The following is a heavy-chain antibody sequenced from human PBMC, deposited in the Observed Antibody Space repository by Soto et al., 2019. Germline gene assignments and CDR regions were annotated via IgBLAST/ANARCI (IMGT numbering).Heavy chain of an antibody. V-gene: IGHV3-15*07. CDR2: VKSKTDGGTT. D-gene: IGHD3-10*01. CDR3: ANYGSGSSNPSARY. Sequence: PGGSLRPSCAASGFIFSNAWINWVRQAPGKGLEWVGRVKSKTDGGTTDFAAPVKGRFTISRDNSKNTLYVQMNSLRAEDTAVYYCANYGSGSSNPSARYWGQGTLVTVSS. J-gene: IGHJ4*02. CDR1: GFIFSNAW.